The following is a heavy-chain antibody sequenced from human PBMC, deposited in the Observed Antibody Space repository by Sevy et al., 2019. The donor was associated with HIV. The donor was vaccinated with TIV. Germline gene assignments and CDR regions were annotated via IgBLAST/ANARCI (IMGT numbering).Heavy chain of an antibody. Sequence: GGSLRLSCAASGFTFSSYWMHWVRQAPGKGLVWVSRINSDGSSTSYADSVKGRFTISRDNAKNTLYLQMNSLRAEDTTVYYCARAGDCGGDCYFDYWGQGTLVTVSS. D-gene: IGHD2-21*02. J-gene: IGHJ4*02. CDR3: ARAGDCGGDCYFDY. V-gene: IGHV3-74*01. CDR1: GFTFSSYW. CDR2: INSDGSST.